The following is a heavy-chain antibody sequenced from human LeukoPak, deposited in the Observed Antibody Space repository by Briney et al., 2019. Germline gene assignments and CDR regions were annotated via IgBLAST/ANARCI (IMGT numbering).Heavy chain of an antibody. V-gene: IGHV3-43*02. CDR2: ISGDGGST. CDR3: AKDGSSSGPFDY. D-gene: IGHD6-25*01. CDR1: GFTFDDYA. J-gene: IGHJ4*02. Sequence: GGSLRLSCAASGFTFDDYAMHWVRQAPGKGLEWVSLISGDGGSTYYADSVKGRFTISRDNSKNSLYLQTNSLRTEDTALYYCAKDGSSSGPFDYWGQGTLVSVSS.